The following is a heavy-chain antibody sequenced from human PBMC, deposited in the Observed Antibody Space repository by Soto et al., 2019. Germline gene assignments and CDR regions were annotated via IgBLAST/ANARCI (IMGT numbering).Heavy chain of an antibody. V-gene: IGHV3-23*01. CDR3: AKDAIANDGIWLMDS. D-gene: IGHD3-16*01. CDR1: GFMFSDYA. Sequence: GSLRLSCAASGFMFSDYAMTWARQAPGKELEWVSGLLRPGRSTYYADSVEGRFTISGDTSANTVYLQMDSLRAEDTAVYYCAKDAIANDGIWLMDSWGQGTVVTVSS. J-gene: IGHJ5*02. CDR2: LLRPGRST.